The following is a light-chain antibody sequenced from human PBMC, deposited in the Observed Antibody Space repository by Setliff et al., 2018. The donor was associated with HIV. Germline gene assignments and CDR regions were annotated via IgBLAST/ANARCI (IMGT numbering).Light chain of an antibody. Sequence: QSALTQPASVSGSPGRSITISCTGTSSDIGTYDYVSWYQQYPGKAPKLMIYSISNRPSGVSIRFSGSKSGNTASLTISGLQAEDEADYYCSSYTTSSTEVFGTGTKVTVL. CDR2: SIS. V-gene: IGLV2-14*03. CDR1: SSDIGTYDY. J-gene: IGLJ1*01. CDR3: SSYTTSSTEV.